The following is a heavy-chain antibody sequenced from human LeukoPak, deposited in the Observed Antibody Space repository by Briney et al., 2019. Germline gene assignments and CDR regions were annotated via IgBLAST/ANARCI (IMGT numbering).Heavy chain of an antibody. D-gene: IGHD3-16*01. V-gene: IGHV3-33*01. CDR3: ARAGWGSTVIYYFAY. J-gene: IGHJ4*02. CDR2: IWYDGSNK. CDR1: GFTFSSHG. Sequence: KSGGSLRLSCAASGFTFSSHGMHWVRQAPGKGLEWVAVIWYDGSNKYYADSVKGRFTISRDNSKNTLYLQMNSLRTEDTAVYHCARAGWGSTVIYYFAYWGQGTLVTVSS.